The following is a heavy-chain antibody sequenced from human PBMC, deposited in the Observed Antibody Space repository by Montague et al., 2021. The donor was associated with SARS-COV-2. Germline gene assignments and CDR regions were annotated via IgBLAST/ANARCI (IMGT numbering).Heavy chain of an antibody. CDR2: IKHDGSEK. J-gene: IGHJ6*02. V-gene: IGHV3-7*01. CDR3: ARGSTGWYAIFGHYGMDV. D-gene: IGHD6-19*01. Sequence: SLRLSCAASRFTFSDFRMNWVRQAPGKGLEWVADIKHDGSEKYYVDSVKGRFTISRDNAKDSLYQQMNSLRAEDTAVYYCARGSTGWYAIFGHYGMDVRGQGTTVTVSS. CDR1: RFTFSDFR.